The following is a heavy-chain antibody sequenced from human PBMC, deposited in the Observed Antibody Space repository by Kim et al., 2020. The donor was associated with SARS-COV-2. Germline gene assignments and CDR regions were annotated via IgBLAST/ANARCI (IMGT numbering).Heavy chain of an antibody. Sequence: YIYYADSVKGRFTISRDNAKNSLYLQMNSLRAEDTAVYYCAKGIRGYFDYWGQEPWSPSPQ. D-gene: IGHD3-10*01. CDR2: YI. V-gene: IGHV3-21*01. CDR3: AKGIRGYFDY. J-gene: IGHJ4*01.